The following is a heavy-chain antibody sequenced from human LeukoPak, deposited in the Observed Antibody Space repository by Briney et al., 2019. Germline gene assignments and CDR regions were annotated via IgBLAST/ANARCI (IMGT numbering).Heavy chain of an antibody. Sequence: GGSLRLSCAASGFPFSDYSMNRVRQAPGKGLEWVSSISGSSDYIYSADSVKGRFTISRDNAKNSLYLQMTSLRAEDTAVYYCVKLRNSGYVHDAFDIWGQGTMVTVSS. CDR1: GFPFSDYS. CDR2: ISGSSDYI. J-gene: IGHJ3*02. V-gene: IGHV3-21*04. D-gene: IGHD5-12*01. CDR3: VKLRNSGYVHDAFDI.